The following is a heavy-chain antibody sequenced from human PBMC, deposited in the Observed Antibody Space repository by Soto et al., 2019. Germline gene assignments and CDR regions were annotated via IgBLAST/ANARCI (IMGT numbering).Heavy chain of an antibody. CDR2: INPKSGGT. Sequence: SXKVSFKASGYTXTVYYMDLVRQAPGQGLEWMGWINPKSGGTMYTKKFQGRFTMTWDTSISKAYMALTRLRSYDTAVYYCARDLAKGGGRAGFDYWGQGTLGTVSS. CDR3: ARDLAKGGGRAGFDY. J-gene: IGHJ4*02. CDR1: GYTXTVYY. V-gene: IGHV1-2*02. D-gene: IGHD1-26*01.